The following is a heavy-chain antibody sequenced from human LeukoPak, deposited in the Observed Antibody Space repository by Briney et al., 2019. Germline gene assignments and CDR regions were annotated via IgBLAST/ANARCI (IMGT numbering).Heavy chain of an antibody. Sequence: GGSLRLSCEASGFGFSNYAMSWIRQAPGKGLEWVSYISSSGSTIYYADSVKGRFTISRDNAKNSLYLQMNSLRAEDTAVYYCARGSTEGLLWFGELLSPDYWGQGTLVTVSS. V-gene: IGHV3-11*04. CDR1: GFGFSNYA. J-gene: IGHJ4*02. CDR2: ISSSGSTI. CDR3: ARGSTEGLLWFGELLSPDY. D-gene: IGHD3-10*01.